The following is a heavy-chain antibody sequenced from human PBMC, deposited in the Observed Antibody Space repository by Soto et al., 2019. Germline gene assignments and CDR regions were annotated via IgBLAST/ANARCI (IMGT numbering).Heavy chain of an antibody. CDR3: ARTYYDFWSGYWRWFDP. J-gene: IGHJ5*02. CDR2: IYYSGST. Sequence: PSETLSLTCTVSGGSISGYYWSWIRQPPGRGLEWIGYIYYSGSTNYNPSLKSRVTISIDTSKNQFSLKLSSVTAADTAVYYCARTYYDFWSGYWRWFDPWGKGTLVTVS. D-gene: IGHD3-3*01. V-gene: IGHV4-59*01. CDR1: GGSISGYY.